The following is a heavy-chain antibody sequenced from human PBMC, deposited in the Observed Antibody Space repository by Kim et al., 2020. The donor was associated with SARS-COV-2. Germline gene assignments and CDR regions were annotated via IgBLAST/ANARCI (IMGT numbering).Heavy chain of an antibody. Sequence: GGSLRLSCAASGFTFSTYAMSWVRQAPGKGLEWVSTISGSGGNSNYADSVKGRFIISRDNSKNTLYLQMNNLRAEDTAIYYCAKDRYCTTTSCFGMGWYFDLWGRDTLVIVSS. V-gene: IGHV3-23*01. D-gene: IGHD2-2*01. CDR2: ISGSGGNS. CDR3: AKDRYCTTTSCFGMGWYFDL. CDR1: GFTFSTYA. J-gene: IGHJ2*01.